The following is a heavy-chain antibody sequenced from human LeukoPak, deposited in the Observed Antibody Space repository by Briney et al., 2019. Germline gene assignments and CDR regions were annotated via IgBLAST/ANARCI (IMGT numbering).Heavy chain of an antibody. D-gene: IGHD1-26*01. Sequence: VASVKVSCKASGGTFSSYAISWVRQAPGQGLEWMGGIIPILGIANYAQKFQGRVTITADKSTSTAYMELSSLRSEDTAVYYCARDVGATTINDAFDIWGQGTMVTVSS. V-gene: IGHV1-69*10. CDR2: IIPILGIA. CDR3: ARDVGATTINDAFDI. J-gene: IGHJ3*02. CDR1: GGTFSSYA.